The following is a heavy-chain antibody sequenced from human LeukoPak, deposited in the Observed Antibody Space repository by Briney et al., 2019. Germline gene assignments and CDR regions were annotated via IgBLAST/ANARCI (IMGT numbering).Heavy chain of an antibody. CDR1: GYSFTSYW. Sequence: GESLKISCKGSGYSFTSYWFGWVRQMPGKGLEWMGIIYPGDSDTRYSPSFQGQVTISADKSISTAYLQWSSLKASDTAMYYCARLDSAGYSSGWYGMDVWGQGTTVTVSS. V-gene: IGHV5-51*01. CDR2: IYPGDSDT. D-gene: IGHD6-19*01. CDR3: ARLDSAGYSSGWYGMDV. J-gene: IGHJ6*02.